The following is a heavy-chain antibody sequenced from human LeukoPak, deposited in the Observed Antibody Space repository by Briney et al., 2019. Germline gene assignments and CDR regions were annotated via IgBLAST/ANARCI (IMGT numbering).Heavy chain of an antibody. D-gene: IGHD3-16*02. CDR3: ARDYVWGSYRPPGY. V-gene: IGHV3-74*01. Sequence: GGSLRLSCAASGFSFSSYCMHWVRQAPGKGLVWVSRINSDGSSTSYADSVKGRFTISRDNPKNTLSLQMNSLRAEDTAVYYCARDYVWGSYRPPGYWGQGTLVTVSS. CDR1: GFSFSSYC. J-gene: IGHJ4*02. CDR2: INSDGSST.